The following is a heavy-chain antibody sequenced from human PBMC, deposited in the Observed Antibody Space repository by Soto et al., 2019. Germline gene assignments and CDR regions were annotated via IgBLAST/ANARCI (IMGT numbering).Heavy chain of an antibody. V-gene: IGHV3-73*01. CDR1: GFTFSGSA. D-gene: IGHD3-3*01. J-gene: IGHJ6*03. CDR2: IRSKANNYAT. Sequence: EVQLVESGGGLVQPGGSLKLSCAASGFTFSGSAMHWVRQASGKGLEWVGRIRSKANNYATAYGASVKGRFTRSRDDSNNTAYLQMNSLKTEDTAVYYCSRQASDFWSGKPQYYMDVWGKGTTVTVSS. CDR3: SRQASDFWSGKPQYYMDV.